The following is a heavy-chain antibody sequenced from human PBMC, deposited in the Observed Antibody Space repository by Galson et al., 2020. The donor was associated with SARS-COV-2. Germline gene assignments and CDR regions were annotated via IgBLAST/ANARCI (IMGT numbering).Heavy chain of an antibody. Sequence: SETLSLTCAVSGYSISSGYYWGWIRQPPGKGLEWIGSIYHRGSTYYNPSLKSRVTISVDTSKNQFSLNLSSVTAADTAVYYCARDPLSDYGGNSHFDYWGQGNLVTVSS. CDR3: ARDPLSDYGGNSHFDY. J-gene: IGHJ4*02. V-gene: IGHV4-38-2*02. D-gene: IGHD4-17*01. CDR2: IYHRGST. CDR1: GYSISSGYY.